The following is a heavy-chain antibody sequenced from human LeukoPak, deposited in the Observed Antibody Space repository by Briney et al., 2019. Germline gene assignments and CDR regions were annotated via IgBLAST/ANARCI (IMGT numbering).Heavy chain of an antibody. J-gene: IGHJ5*02. Sequence: ASVKVSCKASGGTFSSYAISWVRQAPGQGLEWMGGIIPIFGTANYAQKFQGRVTTTADESTSTAYMELSSLRSEDTAVYYCARDRDGELLRSWFDPWGQGTLVTVSS. V-gene: IGHV1-69*13. D-gene: IGHD3-10*01. CDR2: IIPIFGTA. CDR3: ARDRDGELLRSWFDP. CDR1: GGTFSSYA.